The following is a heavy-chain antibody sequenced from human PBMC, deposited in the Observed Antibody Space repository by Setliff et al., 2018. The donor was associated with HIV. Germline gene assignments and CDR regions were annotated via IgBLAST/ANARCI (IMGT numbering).Heavy chain of an antibody. D-gene: IGHD6-19*01. J-gene: IGHJ6*02. V-gene: IGHV3-15*01. Sequence: RLSCAASGFTFSNAWMSWVRQAPGKGLEWVGRIKSKTDGGTTDYAAPVKGRFTISRDDSKDTLYLQMNSLKTEDTAVYSCTTGYSSGWYDMDVWGQGTTVTVSS. CDR2: IKSKTDGGTT. CDR3: TTGYSSGWYDMDV. CDR1: GFTFSNAW.